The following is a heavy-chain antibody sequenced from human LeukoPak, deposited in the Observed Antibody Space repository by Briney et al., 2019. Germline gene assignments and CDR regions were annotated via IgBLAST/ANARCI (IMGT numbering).Heavy chain of an antibody. D-gene: IGHD3-10*01. V-gene: IGHV3-23*01. CDR1: GFTFSSYA. J-gene: IGHJ4*02. CDR2: IGDSGGST. CDR3: AKGLYSGPGSYFDY. Sequence: PGGSLRLSCAASGFTFSSYAMSWVRQAPGKGLEWVSGIGDSGGSTYYADSVKGRFTISRDNSKNTLYLQMDSLRAEDTAVYYCAKGLYSGPGSYFDYWGQGTLVTVSS.